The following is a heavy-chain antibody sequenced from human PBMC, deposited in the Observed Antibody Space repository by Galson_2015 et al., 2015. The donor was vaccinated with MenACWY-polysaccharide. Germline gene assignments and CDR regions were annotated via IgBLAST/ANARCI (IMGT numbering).Heavy chain of an antibody. J-gene: IGHJ6*02. CDR3: ARSWGEPPGDFDV. V-gene: IGHV2-70*01. CDR2: IDWDDDK. CDR1: GFSLSISRMS. Sequence: PALVKPTQTLTLTCTFSGFSLSISRMSVSWIRQPPGKALEWLALIDWDDDKYYSTSLKTRLTISKDTSKNQVVLTMTNMDPVDTATYYCARSWGEPPGDFDVWGQGTTVTVS. D-gene: IGHD3-16*01.